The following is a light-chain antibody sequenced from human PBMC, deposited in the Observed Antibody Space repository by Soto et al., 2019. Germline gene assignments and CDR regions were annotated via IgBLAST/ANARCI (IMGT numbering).Light chain of an antibody. V-gene: IGKV1-5*01. CDR3: QQYNSYSET. J-gene: IGKJ1*01. CDR1: QSISSW. Sequence: IQMTQSPSTLSASVGDRVTITFRASQSISSWLAWYPQQKGKAPKLLIYDASSLESGVPSRFRGRGSWTEFTLTISRLQTDDFSTYSCQQYNSYSETFGQGTKVDIK. CDR2: DAS.